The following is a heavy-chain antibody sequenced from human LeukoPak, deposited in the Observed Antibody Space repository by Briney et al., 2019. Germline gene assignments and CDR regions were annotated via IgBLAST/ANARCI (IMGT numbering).Heavy chain of an antibody. CDR1: GFTFSSYG. Sequence: GGSLRLSCAASGFTFSSYGMHWVRQAPGKGLEWVAVISYDGSNKYYADSVKGRFTISRDNSKNTLYLQMSSLRAEDTAVYYCATHYYDSSGYYWGQGTLVTVSS. D-gene: IGHD3-22*01. CDR2: ISYDGSNK. CDR3: ATHYYDSSGYY. J-gene: IGHJ4*02. V-gene: IGHV3-30*03.